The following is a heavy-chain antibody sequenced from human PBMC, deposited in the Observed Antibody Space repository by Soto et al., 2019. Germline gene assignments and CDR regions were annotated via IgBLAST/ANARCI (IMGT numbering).Heavy chain of an antibody. V-gene: IGHV1-18*04. Sequence: AEEKVSCKASGYTFTSNSIGWVRQAPGQGLKWMGWINVYNGNTKYAQQLQGRVTLTTDTSTSTAYMDLRSLRSDDTAVYYCAIISSASSGWPPYYWGPGTLVTRS. CDR2: INVYNGNT. CDR1: GYTFTSNS. CDR3: AIISSASSGWPPYY. D-gene: IGHD6-19*01. J-gene: IGHJ4*02.